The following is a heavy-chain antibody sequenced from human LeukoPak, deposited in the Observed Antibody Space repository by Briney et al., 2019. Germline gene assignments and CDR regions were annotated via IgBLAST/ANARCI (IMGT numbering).Heavy chain of an antibody. J-gene: IGHJ4*02. CDR3: ARDSGDKNDWYHDY. Sequence: PGGSLRLSCAASGFTFSSYWMSWVRQAPGKGLEWVADIKQDGSKEYYVDSVRGRFTISRDNAKNSLYLQVNSLRAEDTAVYYCARDSGDKNDWYHDYWGQGTLVTVSS. V-gene: IGHV3-7*01. CDR1: GFTFSSYW. D-gene: IGHD3-9*01. CDR2: IKQDGSKE.